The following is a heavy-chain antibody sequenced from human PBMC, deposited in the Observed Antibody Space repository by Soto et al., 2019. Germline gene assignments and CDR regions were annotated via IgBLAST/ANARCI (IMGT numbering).Heavy chain of an antibody. CDR3: ARDPNYGDGDYFDY. CDR1: GYTFTGYY. CDR2: INPNSGGT. Sequence: QVQLVQSGAEVKKPGASVKVSCKASGYTFTGYYMHWVRQAPGQGLEWMGWINPNSGGTNYAQKFQGWVTMTRDTSLSTAHMELSRLRSDDTAVYYCARDPNYGDGDYFDYWGQGTLVTVSS. J-gene: IGHJ4*02. D-gene: IGHD4-17*01. V-gene: IGHV1-2*04.